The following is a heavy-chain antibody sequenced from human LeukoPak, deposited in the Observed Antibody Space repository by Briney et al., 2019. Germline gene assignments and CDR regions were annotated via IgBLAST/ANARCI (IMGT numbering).Heavy chain of an antibody. V-gene: IGHV3-23*01. D-gene: IGHD4-23*01. J-gene: IGHJ4*02. CDR1: GFTFDDYA. CDR2: ISGSGGST. Sequence: GGSLRLSCAASGFTFDDYAMSWVRQAPGKGLEWVSAISGSGGSTYYADSVKGRFTISRDNSKNTLYLQMNSLRAEDTAVYYCAKDLSYGGNSGFDYWGQGTLVTVSS. CDR3: AKDLSYGGNSGFDY.